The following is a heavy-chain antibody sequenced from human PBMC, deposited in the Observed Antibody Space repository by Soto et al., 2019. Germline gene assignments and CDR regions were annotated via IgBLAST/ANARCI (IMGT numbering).Heavy chain of an antibody. J-gene: IGHJ4*02. V-gene: IGHV1-46*01. CDR2: INPSGGST. Sequence: QVQLVQSGAEVKKPETSVKVSCKASGYTFTRYYMHWVRQAPGQGLEWMGIINPSGGSTSYAQKFQGRVTMTRDTSTSIVYMELSSLRSDDTAVYYCARDRVEVSAALYYFDYWGQGTLVTVSS. CDR1: GYTFTRYY. D-gene: IGHD2-2*01. CDR3: ARDRVEVSAALYYFDY.